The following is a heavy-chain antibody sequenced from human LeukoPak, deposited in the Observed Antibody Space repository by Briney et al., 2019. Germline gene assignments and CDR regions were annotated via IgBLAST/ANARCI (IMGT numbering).Heavy chain of an antibody. J-gene: IGHJ4*02. Sequence: GGSLRLSCVASGFTFSSYAMSWVRQAPGKGPEWVSGISGSGGSTYYADSVKGRFTISRDNSKNTLYLQMNSLRAEDTAVYYCAKEPRRGYYDSSGYFDYWGQGTLVTVSS. CDR2: ISGSGGST. V-gene: IGHV3-23*01. D-gene: IGHD3-22*01. CDR3: AKEPRRGYYDSSGYFDY. CDR1: GFTFSSYA.